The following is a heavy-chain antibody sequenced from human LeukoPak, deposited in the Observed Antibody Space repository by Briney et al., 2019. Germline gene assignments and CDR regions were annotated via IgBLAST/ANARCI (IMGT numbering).Heavy chain of an antibody. CDR2: ISWNSGSI. V-gene: IGHV3-9*01. Sequence: GRSLRLSCAASGFTFDDYAMHWVRQAPGKGLEWVSGISWNSGSIGYADSVKGRFTISTDNAKNSLYLQMNSPRAEDTALYYCAKGGPGRGDYFDYWGQGTLVTVSS. CDR1: GFTFDDYA. CDR3: AKGGPGRGDYFDY. D-gene: IGHD6-25*01. J-gene: IGHJ4*02.